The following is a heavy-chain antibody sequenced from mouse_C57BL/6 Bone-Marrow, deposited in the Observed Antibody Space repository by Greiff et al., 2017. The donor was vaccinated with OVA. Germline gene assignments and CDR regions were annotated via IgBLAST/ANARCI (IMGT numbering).Heavy chain of an antibody. V-gene: IGHV5-4*01. CDR2: ISDGGSYT. Sequence: EVQRVESGGGLVKPGGSLKLSCAASGFTFSSYAMSWVRQTPEKRLEWVATISDGGSYTYYPDNVKGRFTISRDNAKNNLYLQMSHLKSEDTAMYYCARDPYGSSYDWYFDVWGTGTTVTVSS. CDR1: GFTFSSYA. J-gene: IGHJ1*03. D-gene: IGHD1-1*01. CDR3: ARDPYGSSYDWYFDV.